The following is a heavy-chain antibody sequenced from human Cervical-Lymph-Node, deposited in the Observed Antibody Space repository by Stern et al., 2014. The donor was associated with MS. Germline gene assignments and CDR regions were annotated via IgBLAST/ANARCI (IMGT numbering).Heavy chain of an antibody. Sequence: QDQLVQSGAEVKKPGASVKVSCKASGYTFTDYYIHWVRQAPGQGLEWMGRINPDSGDTKSAEEFQGRVTMTRDTATSTAYMELGRLRSDDTAVYYCAKVNSIWYFLDSWGQGTLVTVSS. CDR2: INPDSGDT. CDR1: GYTFTDYY. CDR3: AKVNSIWYFLDS. J-gene: IGHJ4*02. V-gene: IGHV1-2*06. D-gene: IGHD4-11*01.